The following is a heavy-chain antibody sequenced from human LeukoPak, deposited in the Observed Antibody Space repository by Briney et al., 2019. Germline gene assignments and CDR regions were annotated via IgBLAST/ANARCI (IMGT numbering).Heavy chain of an antibody. CDR1: GFTFSSYW. CDR2: INDDGRSA. J-gene: IGHJ2*01. D-gene: IGHD4-17*01. Sequence: GGSLRLSCAASGFTFSSYWMHWVRQAPGKGLVWVSRINDDGRSASYADSVKGRFTISRDNAKNTLYLQMNSLRAEDTAVHYCARDLQATVTTNGWGFDLWGRGTLVTVSS. CDR3: ARDLQATVTTNGWGFDL. V-gene: IGHV3-74*01.